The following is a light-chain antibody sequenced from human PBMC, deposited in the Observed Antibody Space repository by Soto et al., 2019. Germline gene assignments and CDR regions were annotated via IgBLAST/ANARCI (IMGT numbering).Light chain of an antibody. CDR3: QQYSGSPST. CDR2: GAS. V-gene: IGKV3-20*01. Sequence: EIVLTQSPGTLSLSPGERATLSCRASQSVSSNYLVWYQQKPGQPLRLLIYGASSRATGIPDRFSSSGSGTDFALTISRLEPEDFAVYYCQQYSGSPSTFGQGTKLEIK. J-gene: IGKJ2*01. CDR1: QSVSSNY.